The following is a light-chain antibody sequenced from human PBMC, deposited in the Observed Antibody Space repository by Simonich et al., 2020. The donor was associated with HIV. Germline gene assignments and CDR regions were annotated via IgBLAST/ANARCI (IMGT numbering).Light chain of an antibody. Sequence: EIVMTQSPATLSVSPGERATLSCRARQSVSSNLAWYQQKPGQAPRLLSYSASTRATGIPAKFSGSWSGTEFTLTISSMQSEDIAVYYCQQYNNRPLTFGGGTKVEIK. CDR1: QSVSSN. V-gene: IGKV3-15*01. J-gene: IGKJ4*01. CDR3: QQYNNRPLT. CDR2: SAS.